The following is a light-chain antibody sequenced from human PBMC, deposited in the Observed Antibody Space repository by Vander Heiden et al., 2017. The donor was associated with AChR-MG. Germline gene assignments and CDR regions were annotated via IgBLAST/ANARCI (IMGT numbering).Light chain of an antibody. CDR3: SSYTSSSSLL. V-gene: IGLV2-14*01. Sequence: QSALPQPASVSGSPGPSITIACTGTSNDVGGYSYVSWFQQHPGRAPKLMSYDVNKRPSGVSNRFSGSKSGYTASLTSSGLQDEDEADYYCSSYTSSSSLLFGGGTKLTVL. J-gene: IGLJ2*01. CDR2: DVN. CDR1: SNDVGGYSY.